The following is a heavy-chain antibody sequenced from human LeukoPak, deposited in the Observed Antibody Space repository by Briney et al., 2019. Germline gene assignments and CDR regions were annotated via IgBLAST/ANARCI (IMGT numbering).Heavy chain of an antibody. J-gene: IGHJ4*02. CDR3: AKDLSVYYDFWSGHYYFDY. Sequence: GGSLRLSCAASGFTFSTYWMTWVRQAPGKGLEWVANVKQDGSEKYYVGSVKGRFTISRDNSKNTLFLQMNSLRAEDTAIYYCAKDLSVYYDFWSGHYYFDYWGLGTLVTVSS. V-gene: IGHV3-7*03. CDR2: VKQDGSEK. D-gene: IGHD3-3*01. CDR1: GFTFSTYW.